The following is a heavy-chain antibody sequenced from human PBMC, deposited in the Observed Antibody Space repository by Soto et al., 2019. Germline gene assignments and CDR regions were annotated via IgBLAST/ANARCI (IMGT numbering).Heavy chain of an antibody. Sequence: SETLSLTCAVYGGSFSSYYWSWIRQPPGKGLEWIGEINHSGSTNYNPSLKSRVTISVDTSKNQFSLKLSSVTAADTAVYYCARIRKEIAARHSFPPVKFSLFDIWGQGTMVTVSS. J-gene: IGHJ3*02. V-gene: IGHV4-34*01. CDR1: GGSFSSYY. CDR3: ARIRKEIAARHSFPPVKFSLFDI. D-gene: IGHD6-6*01. CDR2: INHSGST.